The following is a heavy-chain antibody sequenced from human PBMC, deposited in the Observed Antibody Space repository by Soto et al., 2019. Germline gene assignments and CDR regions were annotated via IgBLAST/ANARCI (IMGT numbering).Heavy chain of an antibody. V-gene: IGHV3-23*01. CDR1: GFTFSSYA. CDR3: AKDVPGGPTTINWFDP. Sequence: EVQLLESGGGLVQPGGSLRLSCAASGFTFSSYAMSWVRQAPGKGLEWVSAISGSGGSTYYADSVKGRFTISRDNSKNTLYLQMNSLRAEDTAVYYCAKDVPGGPTTINWFDPWGQGTLVTVSS. J-gene: IGHJ5*02. CDR2: ISGSGGST. D-gene: IGHD4-17*01.